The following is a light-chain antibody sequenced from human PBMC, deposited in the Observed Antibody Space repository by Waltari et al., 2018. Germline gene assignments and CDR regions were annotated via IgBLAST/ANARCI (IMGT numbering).Light chain of an antibody. CDR2: SAS. CDR3: QQTYSAFLS. J-gene: IGKJ4*01. CDR1: QRINNY. V-gene: IGKV1-39*01. Sequence: DIQMTQSPSSLSASVGDRVTITCRASQRINNYVNWYHQKPGKAPNLLIYSASTMQVGVPSRFSGIGYGTDFTLTISSLQTEDFGTYYCQQTYSAFLSFGGGTRVEV.